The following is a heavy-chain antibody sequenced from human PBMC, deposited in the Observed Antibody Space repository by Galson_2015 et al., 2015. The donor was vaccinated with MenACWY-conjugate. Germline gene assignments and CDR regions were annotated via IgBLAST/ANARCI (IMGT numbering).Heavy chain of an antibody. CDR2: IRDTGSL. CDR3: ARIPTWGSSFGYFDY. Sequence: QLQGSVPGLVKPSATLSLTCTVSGGSISSHYWSWFRQPPGKGLEWIAYIRDTGSLKDNPSLKSRVTMSADKSNNQFSLRLISVTAADTAVYYCARIPTWGSSFGYFDYWGQGILVAVSS. J-gene: IGHJ4*02. D-gene: IGHD7-27*01. V-gene: IGHV4-59*08. CDR1: GGSISSHY.